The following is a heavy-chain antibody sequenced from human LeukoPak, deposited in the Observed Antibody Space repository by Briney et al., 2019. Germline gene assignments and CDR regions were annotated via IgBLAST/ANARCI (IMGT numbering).Heavy chain of an antibody. CDR3: ARDRAPRSRNWFDP. J-gene: IGHJ5*02. CDR1: GFTFSSYG. CDR2: IWYDGSNK. V-gene: IGHV3-33*01. Sequence: QSGRSLRHSCAASGFTFSSYGMHWVRQAPGKGLEWVAVIWYDGSNKYYADSVKGRFTISRDNSKNTLYLQMNSLRAEDTAVYYCARDRAPRSRNWFDPWGQGTLVTVSS.